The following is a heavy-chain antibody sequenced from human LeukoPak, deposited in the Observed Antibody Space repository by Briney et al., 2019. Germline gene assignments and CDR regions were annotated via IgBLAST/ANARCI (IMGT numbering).Heavy chain of an antibody. Sequence: SXYTFTSYGXSXXRQAPGQGLXXXGXISAYNGNTNYAQKLQGRVTMTTDTSTSTAYMELSSLRSEDTAVYYCARGKVIRRYNWNYGAGYNWFDPWGQGTLVTVSS. CDR3: ARGKVIRRYNWNYGAGYNWFDP. CDR1: XYTFTSYG. V-gene: IGHV1-18*01. D-gene: IGHD1-7*01. J-gene: IGHJ5*02. CDR2: ISAYNGNT.